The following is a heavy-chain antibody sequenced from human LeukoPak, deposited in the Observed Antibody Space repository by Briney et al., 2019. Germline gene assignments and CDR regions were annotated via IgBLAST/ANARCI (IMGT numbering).Heavy chain of an antibody. V-gene: IGHV3-21*01. CDR3: ASNRVYDFWSGYHRDDAFDI. Sequence: GGSLRLSCAASGFTFSSYSMNWVRQAPGKGLEWVSSISSSSSYIYYADSVKGRFTISRDNAKNSLYLQMNSLRAEDTAVYYCASNRVYDFWSGYHRDDAFDIWGQGTMVTVSS. D-gene: IGHD3-3*01. CDR1: GFTFSSYS. CDR2: ISSSSSYI. J-gene: IGHJ3*02.